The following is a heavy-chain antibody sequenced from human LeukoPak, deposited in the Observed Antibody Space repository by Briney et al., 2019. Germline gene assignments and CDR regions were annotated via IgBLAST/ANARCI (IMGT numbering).Heavy chain of an antibody. V-gene: IGHV1-8*03. CDR1: GYTFTSYH. D-gene: IGHD6-25*01. Sequence: ASVTVSCEASGYTFTSYHINWVRQATGQGLEWMGWMNPNNGDSGYAQKFQGRVTITRDTSITTSYMELRSLRSDDTAVYFCARTTSFTASGYDYWGQGTLVTVSS. J-gene: IGHJ4*02. CDR3: ARTTSFTASGYDY. CDR2: MNPNNGDS.